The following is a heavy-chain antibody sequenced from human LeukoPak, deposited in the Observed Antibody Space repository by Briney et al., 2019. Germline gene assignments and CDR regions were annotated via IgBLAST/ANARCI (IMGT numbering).Heavy chain of an antibody. J-gene: IGHJ4*02. CDR3: AKVDRNIVPAPGTDY. CDR2: ISGSGGST. D-gene: IGHD2-2*01. CDR1: GFTFSSYW. V-gene: IGHV3-23*01. Sequence: GSLRLSCAASGFTFSSYWMSWVRQAPGKGLEWVSAISGSGGSTYYADSVKGRFTISRDNSKNTLYLQMNSLRAEDTAVYYCAKVDRNIVPAPGTDYWGQGTLVTVSS.